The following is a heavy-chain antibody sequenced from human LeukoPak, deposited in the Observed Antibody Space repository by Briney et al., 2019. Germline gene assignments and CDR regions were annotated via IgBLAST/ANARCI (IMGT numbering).Heavy chain of an antibody. V-gene: IGHV1-18*01. CDR1: TGTFSSYG. D-gene: IGHD3-9*01. J-gene: IGHJ5*02. Sequence: ASVKVSCKASTGTFSSYGVSWVRQAPGQGLEWMGWISAYNGNTNYAQKLQGRVTMTTDTSTSTAYMELRSLRSDDTAVYYCARDQTGYLDWFDPWGQGTLVTVSS. CDR2: ISAYNGNT. CDR3: ARDQTGYLDWFDP.